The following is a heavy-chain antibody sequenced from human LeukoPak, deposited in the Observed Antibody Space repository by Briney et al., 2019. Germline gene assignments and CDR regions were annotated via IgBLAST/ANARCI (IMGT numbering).Heavy chain of an antibody. CDR3: ARDYGDYGEYFDY. CDR1: GFTFSSYS. CDR2: ISSSSSTT. D-gene: IGHD4-17*01. V-gene: IGHV3-48*02. J-gene: IGHJ4*02. Sequence: GGTLRLSCAASGFTFSSYSMNWVRQAPGKGLEWVSYISSSSSTTYYADSVKGRFTISRDNAKNSVFLQMNILRDEDTAVYYCARDYGDYGEYFDYWGQGTLVTVSS.